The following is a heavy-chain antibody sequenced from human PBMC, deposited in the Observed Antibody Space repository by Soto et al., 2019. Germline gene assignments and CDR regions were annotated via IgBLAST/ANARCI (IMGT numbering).Heavy chain of an antibody. CDR1: GFPLSTSGVG. Sequence: SGPTLVNPTQTLTLTCTFSGFPLSTSGVGVGWIRQPPGKALEWLALIYWDDDKRYSPSLKSRLTITKDTSKNQVVLTMTNMDPVDTATYYCAHRQIPKYDFWSGYYNNWFDPWGQGTLVTVSS. V-gene: IGHV2-5*02. CDR3: AHRQIPKYDFWSGYYNNWFDP. J-gene: IGHJ5*02. CDR2: IYWDDDK. D-gene: IGHD3-3*01.